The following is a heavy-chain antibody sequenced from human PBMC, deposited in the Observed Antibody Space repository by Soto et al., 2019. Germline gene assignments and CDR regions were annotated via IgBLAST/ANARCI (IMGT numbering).Heavy chain of an antibody. Sequence: GGSLRLSCAASGFTFSSYAMSWVRQAPGKGLEYVSAISGNGGSTYYADSVKGRFTISRDNSKNTLYLQMNSLRAEDTAVYYCARGYDFWSGYYYPYGMDVWGQGTTVTVSS. CDR2: ISGNGGST. D-gene: IGHD3-3*01. V-gene: IGHV3-23*01. CDR1: GFTFSSYA. J-gene: IGHJ6*02. CDR3: ARGYDFWSGYYYPYGMDV.